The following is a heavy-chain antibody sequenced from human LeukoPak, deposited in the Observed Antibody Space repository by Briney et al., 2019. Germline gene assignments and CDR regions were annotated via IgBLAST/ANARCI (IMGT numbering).Heavy chain of an antibody. V-gene: IGHV1-18*01. CDR1: GYTFTSYG. D-gene: IGHD6-6*01. CDR3: ARGKQLARPYYYYYYMDV. J-gene: IGHJ6*03. Sequence: ASVKVSCKASGYTFTSYGISWVRQAPGQGLEWMGWISAYNGNTNYAQKLQGRVTITTDESTSTAYMELSSLRSEDTAVYYCARGKQLARPYYYYYYMDVWGKGTTVTVSS. CDR2: ISAYNGNT.